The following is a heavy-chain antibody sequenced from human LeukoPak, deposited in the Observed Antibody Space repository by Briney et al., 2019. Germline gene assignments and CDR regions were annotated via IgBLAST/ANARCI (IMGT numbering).Heavy chain of an antibody. CDR1: GFSFSTYS. V-gene: IGHV3-23*01. D-gene: IGHD3-22*01. CDR3: YYYDSSGFYPQTKIDY. Sequence: GGSLRLSCAGSGFSFSTYSMNWVRQAPGKGLEWASGITGSGANTHYADSVKGRFTISRDNSKNTPYLRMNSLRAEGTAVYYCYYYDSSGFYPQTKIDYWGQGTLVTVSS. CDR2: ITGSGANT. J-gene: IGHJ4*02.